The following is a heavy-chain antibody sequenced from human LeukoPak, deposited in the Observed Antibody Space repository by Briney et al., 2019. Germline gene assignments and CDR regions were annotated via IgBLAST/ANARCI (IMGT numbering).Heavy chain of an antibody. CDR1: GGSISSSSYY. D-gene: IGHD3-16*01. Sequence: SETLSLTCTVSGGSISSSSYYWGWIRQPPGKGLEWIGSICYSGSTYYNPSLESRVTISVDTSKNQFSLKLSSVTAADTAVYYCARRGKGDDAFDIWGQGTMVTVSS. J-gene: IGHJ3*02. CDR3: ARRGKGDDAFDI. CDR2: ICYSGST. V-gene: IGHV4-39*01.